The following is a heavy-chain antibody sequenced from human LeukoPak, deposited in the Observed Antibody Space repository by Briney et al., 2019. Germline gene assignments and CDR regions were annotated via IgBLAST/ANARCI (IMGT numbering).Heavy chain of an antibody. CDR1: GYSFTTYW. CDR2: IYPSDSDT. Sequence: GESLKISCKGSGYSFTTYWIAWVRQMPGKGLEWMGIIYPSDSDTKYSPSFQGQVTISADKSISTAYLQWSSLKASDTAMYYCVRRKSGDFSVDYWGQGTLVTVSS. V-gene: IGHV5-51*01. CDR3: VRRKSGDFSVDY. D-gene: IGHD4-17*01. J-gene: IGHJ4*02.